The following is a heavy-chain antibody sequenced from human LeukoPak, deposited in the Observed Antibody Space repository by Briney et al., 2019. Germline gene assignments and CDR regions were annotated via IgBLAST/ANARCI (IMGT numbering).Heavy chain of an antibody. J-gene: IGHJ4*02. V-gene: IGHV3-9*01. D-gene: IGHD2-15*01. CDR3: ARDPGDIVVVVAATPGGDY. CDR2: IIWNSGSI. CDR1: GFTFDDYA. Sequence: PGRSLRLSCAASGFTFDDYAMHWVRQAPGKALGWAQGIIWNSGSIGYADSVKGRFTISRDNAKNSLYLQMNSLRAEDTAVYYCARDPGDIVVVVAATPGGDYWGQGTLVTVSS.